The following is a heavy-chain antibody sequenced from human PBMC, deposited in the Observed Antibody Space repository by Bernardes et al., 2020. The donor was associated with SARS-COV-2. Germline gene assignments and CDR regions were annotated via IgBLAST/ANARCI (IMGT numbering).Heavy chain of an antibody. V-gene: IGHV3-9*01. J-gene: IGHJ6*02. CDR2: IIWNSGLT. D-gene: IGHD2-2*01. Sequence: GGSLRLSCAASGFTFDDYAMHWVRQGPGKGLEWVSSIIWNSGLTGYADSVKGRFTISRDNAKNSLYLQMNSLRAEDTAFYYCVKDIGYCSTTSCPQDHYYGLDVWGQGTTVTVSS. CDR1: GFTFDDYA. CDR3: VKDIGYCSTTSCPQDHYYGLDV.